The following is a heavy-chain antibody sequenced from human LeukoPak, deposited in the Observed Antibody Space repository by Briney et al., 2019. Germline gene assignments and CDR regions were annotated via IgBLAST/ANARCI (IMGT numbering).Heavy chain of an antibody. D-gene: IGHD3-16*01. CDR2: LSTSGTRGTT. J-gene: IGHJ3*02. Sequence: SETLSLTCTVSGVSMTNHYWTWIRQPAGRGLEWIGRLSTSGTRGTTAYNPSLKSRVAMSLDTSKNQFSLKMTSVTAADAAVYYCARSWSGGVTAADIWGQGTKVTVSS. CDR1: GVSMTNHY. V-gene: IGHV4-4*07. CDR3: ARSWSGGVTAADI.